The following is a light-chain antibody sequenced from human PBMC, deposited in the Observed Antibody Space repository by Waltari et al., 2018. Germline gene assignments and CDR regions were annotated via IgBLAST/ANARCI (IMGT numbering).Light chain of an antibody. V-gene: IGKV1-39*01. CDR3: QQTYTTPTWT. CDR2: AAS. J-gene: IGKJ1*01. CDR1: QTIRKY. Sequence: DIQMTQSPLPLSASVGDRVTITCRARQTIRKYLNWYQQKPGKAPKLLIHAASRLQSGVPSRFSGSGSETEFTLTINSLQLEDCAIYYCQQTYTTPTWTFGQGTRVDIK.